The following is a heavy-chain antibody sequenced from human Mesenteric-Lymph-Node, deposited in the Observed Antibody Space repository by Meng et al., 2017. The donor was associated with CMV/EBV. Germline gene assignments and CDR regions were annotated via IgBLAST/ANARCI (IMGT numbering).Heavy chain of an antibody. Sequence: ASGFTFSSYAMSWVRQAPGKGLEWVSAISGSGGSTYYADSVKGRFTISRDNSKNTLYLQMNSLRAEDTAVYYCAKLAFMVVTSVGDYWGQGTLVTVSS. D-gene: IGHD4/OR15-4a*01. CDR2: ISGSGGST. J-gene: IGHJ4*02. V-gene: IGHV3-23*01. CDR3: AKLAFMVVTSVGDY. CDR1: GFTFSSYA.